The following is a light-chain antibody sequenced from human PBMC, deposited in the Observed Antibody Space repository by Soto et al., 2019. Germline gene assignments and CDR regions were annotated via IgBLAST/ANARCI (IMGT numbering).Light chain of an antibody. V-gene: IGKV3-20*01. J-gene: IGKJ3*01. CDR2: GAS. CDR3: QHYGNSPPFT. Sequence: EIVFMQSPGTLSLSPGERAILSCRASQSVDNNYLAWYRQKPGQAPKILIYGASNRATGIPDRFSGSGSGTDFTLTISRLEPEDFAVYYCQHYGNSPPFTFGPGTKVDIK. CDR1: QSVDNNY.